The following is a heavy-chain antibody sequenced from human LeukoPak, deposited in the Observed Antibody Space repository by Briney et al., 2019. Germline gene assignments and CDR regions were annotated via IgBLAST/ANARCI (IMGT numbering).Heavy chain of an antibody. CDR2: IKSDGST. D-gene: IGHD5-18*01. V-gene: IGHV3-74*01. CDR3: ARDLSGVTGYTYGRGIDY. Sequence: PGGSLRLSCAASGFTFSSYWMHWVRQTPGKGLVWVSRIKSDGSTIYADSVKGRFTISRDNARNTLYLQMNSLRVEDTAVYYCARDLSGVTGYTYGRGIDYWGQGTLVTVSS. CDR1: GFTFSSYW. J-gene: IGHJ4*02.